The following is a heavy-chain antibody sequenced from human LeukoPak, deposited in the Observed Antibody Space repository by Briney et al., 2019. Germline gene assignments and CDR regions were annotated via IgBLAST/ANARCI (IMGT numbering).Heavy chain of an antibody. J-gene: IGHJ4*02. D-gene: IGHD2/OR15-2a*01. CDR3: ARDGEAPTLEYYFDY. CDR2: IKQDGSEK. CDR1: GFTFSDYY. Sequence: GGSLRLSCAASGFTFSDYYMSWIRQAPGKGLEWVANIKQDGSEKYYVDSVKGRFTISRDNAKNSLYLQMNSLRAEDTAVYYCARDGEAPTLEYYFDYWGQGTLVTVSS. V-gene: IGHV3-7*01.